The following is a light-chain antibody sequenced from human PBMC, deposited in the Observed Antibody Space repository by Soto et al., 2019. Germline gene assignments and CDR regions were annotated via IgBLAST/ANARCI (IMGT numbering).Light chain of an antibody. CDR3: AAWDDRLSDLL. CDR1: NSNIGSNP. CDR2: SNY. J-gene: IGLJ2*01. V-gene: IGLV1-44*01. Sequence: QSVLTQPPSASGTPGQRVTISCSGSNSNIGSNPVHWYQQFPGTAPKVLIYSNYQRPSGVPDRFSGSKSGTSASLAISGLQSEDEADYYCAAWDDRLSDLLFGGGTKVTGL.